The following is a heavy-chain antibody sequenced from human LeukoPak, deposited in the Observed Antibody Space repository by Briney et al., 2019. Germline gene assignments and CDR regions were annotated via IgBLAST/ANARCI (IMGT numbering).Heavy chain of an antibody. Sequence: PGGSLRLSCAASGFTFSNAWMSWVRQAPGKGLGWVGRIKRKADGETREYAAPVTGRFTISRDDSKNTLYLQMDSLKSEDTAVYYCQRTETSYGLDVWGQGTTVTV. CDR3: QRTETSYGLDV. CDR1: GFTFSNAW. V-gene: IGHV3-15*01. CDR2: IKRKADGETR. D-gene: IGHD2-2*01. J-gene: IGHJ6*02.